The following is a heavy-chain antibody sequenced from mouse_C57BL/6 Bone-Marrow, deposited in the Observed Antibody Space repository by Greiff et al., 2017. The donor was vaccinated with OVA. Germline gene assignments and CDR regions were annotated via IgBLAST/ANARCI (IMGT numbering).Heavy chain of an antibody. J-gene: IGHJ3*01. CDR1: GYAFSSSW. D-gene: IGHD1-1*01. V-gene: IGHV1-82*01. Sequence: VKLMESGPELVKPGASVKISCKASGYAFSSSWMNWVKQRPGKGLEWIGRIYPGDGDTNYNGKFKGKATLTADKSSSTAYMQLSSLTSEDSAVYFCARHYGSSRWFAYWGQGTLVTVSA. CDR3: ARHYGSSRWFAY. CDR2: IYPGDGDT.